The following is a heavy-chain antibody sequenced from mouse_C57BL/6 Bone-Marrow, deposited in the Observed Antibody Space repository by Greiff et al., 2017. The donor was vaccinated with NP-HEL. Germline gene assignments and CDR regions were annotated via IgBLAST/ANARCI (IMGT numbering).Heavy chain of an antibody. J-gene: IGHJ3*01. D-gene: IGHD1-1*01. CDR2: INSDGGST. Sequence: EVKLMESGGGLVQPGESLKLSCESNEYEFPSHDMSWVRKTPEKRLELVAAINSDGGSTYYPDTMERRFIISRYNTKKTLYLQMSSLRSEDTALYYCARQGSSFAWFAYWGQGTLVTVSA. CDR1: EYEFPSHD. CDR3: ARQGSSFAWFAY. V-gene: IGHV5-2*01.